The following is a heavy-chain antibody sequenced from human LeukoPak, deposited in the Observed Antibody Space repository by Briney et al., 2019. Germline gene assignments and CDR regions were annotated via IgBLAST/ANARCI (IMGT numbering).Heavy chain of an antibody. V-gene: IGHV3-30*02. CDR1: GFSFSTAG. J-gene: IGHJ3*01. CDR3: AKETTFAYYDTFEY. D-gene: IGHD3-16*01. Sequence: GGSLRLSCLGSGFSFSTAGIRWVRLPPGKGLEWVTHIRFDGTNIHYLDSVKGRFTVSRDNSKNTVYLQMNNVRPEDTALYYCAKETTFAYYDTFEYWGRGAMVTVSS. CDR2: IRFDGTNI.